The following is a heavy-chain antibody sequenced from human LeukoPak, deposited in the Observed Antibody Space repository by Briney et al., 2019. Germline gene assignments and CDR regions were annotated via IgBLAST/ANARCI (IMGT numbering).Heavy chain of an antibody. CDR1: GFTLSSFG. CDR2: ISDDGSNT. D-gene: IGHD5-18*01. CDR3: AKDADTATIIYWYFDL. V-gene: IGHV3-30*18. J-gene: IGHJ2*01. Sequence: QPGRSLRLPCTASGFTLSSFGMHWVRQAPGKGLEWVAVISDDGSNTYYADSVKGRFTISRDNSKNTLYLQLNSLRAEDTAVYYCAKDADTATIIYWYFDLWGRGTLVTVSS.